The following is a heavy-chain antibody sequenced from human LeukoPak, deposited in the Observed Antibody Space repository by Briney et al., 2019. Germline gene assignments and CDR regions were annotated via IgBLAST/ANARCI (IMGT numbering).Heavy chain of an antibody. CDR1: GFTFSSYS. Sequence: PGGSLRLSCAASGFTFSSYSMNWVRQAPGKGREWVSYITSTSGTMYYADSVKGRFTISRDNARNSLYLQMNSLRDEDTAVYYCARDARLPMTPFDYWGQGTLVTVSS. J-gene: IGHJ4*02. V-gene: IGHV3-48*02. CDR3: ARDARLPMTPFDY. D-gene: IGHD3-22*01. CDR2: ITSTSGTM.